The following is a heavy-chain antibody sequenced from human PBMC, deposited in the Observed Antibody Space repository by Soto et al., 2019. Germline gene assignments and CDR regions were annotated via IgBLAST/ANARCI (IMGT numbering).Heavy chain of an antibody. CDR3: ARGPRVSSTGTGAH. D-gene: IGHD1-1*01. Sequence: GGPLRLSCAVSGFTFSAYWMHWVRQVPGKGLTWVSRISDDGSTATYADSVKGRFVISRDNAKNSLYLEMNTLRVDDSGLYYCARGPRVSSTGTGAHWGRGTLVT. CDR2: ISDDGSTA. J-gene: IGHJ4*02. CDR1: GFTFSAYW. V-gene: IGHV3-74*01.